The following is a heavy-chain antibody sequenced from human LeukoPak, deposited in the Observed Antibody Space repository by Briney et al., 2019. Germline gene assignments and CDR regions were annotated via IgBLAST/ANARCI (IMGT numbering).Heavy chain of an antibody. V-gene: IGHV1-24*01. J-gene: IGHJ3*02. CDR1: GYTLTELS. D-gene: IGHD3-22*01. CDR3: ARIGYYYDSSGYPGAFDI. CDR2: FDPEDGET. Sequence: ASVKVSCKVSGYTLTELSMHWVRQAPGKGLEWMGGFDPEDGETIYAQKFQGRVTMTEDTSTSTAYMELRSLRSDDTAVYYCARIGYYYDSSGYPGAFDIWGQGTMVTVSS.